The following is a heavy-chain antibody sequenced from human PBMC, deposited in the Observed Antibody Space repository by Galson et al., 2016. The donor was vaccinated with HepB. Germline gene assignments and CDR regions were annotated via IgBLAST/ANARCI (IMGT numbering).Heavy chain of an antibody. D-gene: IGHD3-22*01. CDR2: MHNTGTT. CDR3: VRGEYDTRGYTRTFDD. V-gene: IGHV4-59*01. Sequence: SETLSLTCTVSGGSIGSDYWNWIRQPPGKGLEWIGYMHNTGTTNYAPSLKGRVTISVDTSKNQFSLKISSVTAANTAVYYCVRGEYDTRGYTRTFDDWGQGTLVAVSS. CDR1: GGSIGSDY. J-gene: IGHJ4*02.